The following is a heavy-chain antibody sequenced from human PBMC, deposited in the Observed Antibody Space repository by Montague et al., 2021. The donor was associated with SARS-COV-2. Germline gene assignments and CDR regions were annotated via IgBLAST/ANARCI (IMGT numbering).Heavy chain of an antibody. CDR2: IYYSGST. CDR3: ARGGYYDYAFDI. D-gene: IGHD3-22*01. V-gene: IGHV4-59*01. CDR1: GGSISSYY. Sequence: SETLSLTCTVSGGSISSYYWSWIRQPPGKGLEWIGYIYYSGSTNYNPSLKSRVTISVDTSKNQFSLKLSSVTAADTAVYYCARGGYYDYAFDIWGQETMVTVSS. J-gene: IGHJ3*02.